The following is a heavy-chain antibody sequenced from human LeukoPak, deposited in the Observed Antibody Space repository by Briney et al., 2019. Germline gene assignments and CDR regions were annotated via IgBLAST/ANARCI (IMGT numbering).Heavy chain of an antibody. V-gene: IGHV1-2*02. CDR3: ARDTYGGNWSLGY. CDR2: VNPNSGGT. Sequence: GASVKVSCKASGFTFTGYYMHWVRQAPGQGLEWMGWVNPNSGGTKYAQKFQGRVSMTSDTSISTAYMELSRLTSDDTAVYCCARDTYGGNWSLGYWGQGTLVTVSS. CDR1: GFTFTGYY. J-gene: IGHJ4*02. D-gene: IGHD4-23*01.